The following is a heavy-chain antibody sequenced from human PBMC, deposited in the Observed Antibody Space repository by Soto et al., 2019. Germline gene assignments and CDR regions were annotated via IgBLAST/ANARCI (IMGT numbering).Heavy chain of an antibody. V-gene: IGHV1-18*01. D-gene: IGHD2-8*01. CDR1: GYTFTTYG. CDR2: INPYNGDT. J-gene: IGHJ4*02. Sequence: QVQLVQSGAEVKKPGASVKVSCKASGYTFTTYGFSWVRQAPGQGLEWMGWINPYNGDTKYAQTLQGRVSMTTDTSTSTTEMELRDLRSDDTAVYYCAREGNRGFCTDWGQGTLVTVSS. CDR3: AREGNRGFCTD.